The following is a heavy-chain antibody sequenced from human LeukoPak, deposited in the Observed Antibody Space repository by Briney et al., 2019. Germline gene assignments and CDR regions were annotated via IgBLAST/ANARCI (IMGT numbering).Heavy chain of an antibody. CDR2: INPSGGST. CDR1: GYTFNNYN. V-gene: IGHV1-46*02. CDR3: ARAYYDSSGYPLSDH. D-gene: IGHD3-22*01. J-gene: IGHJ5*02. Sequence: ASVKVSCKASGYTFNNYNMHWVRQAPGQGLEWMGIINPSGGSTSNAQKFQGRVTMTRDTSTSTVYMELSSLRSEDTAVYYCARAYYDSSGYPLSDHWGQGTLVTVSS.